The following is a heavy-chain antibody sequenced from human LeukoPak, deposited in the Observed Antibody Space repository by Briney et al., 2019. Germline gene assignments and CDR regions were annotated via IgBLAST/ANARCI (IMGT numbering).Heavy chain of an antibody. Sequence: PGGSLRLSCAASGFTFSAYWMSWVRQAPGKGLGWVANIKQDGSDKCYVDSVKGRFTISRDNAKSSLYLQMNSLRAEDTAVYYCARKTVVGSYFDYWGQGTPVTVSS. J-gene: IGHJ4*02. CDR3: ARKTVVGSYFDY. CDR1: GFTFSAYW. CDR2: IKQDGSDK. V-gene: IGHV3-7*03. D-gene: IGHD4-23*01.